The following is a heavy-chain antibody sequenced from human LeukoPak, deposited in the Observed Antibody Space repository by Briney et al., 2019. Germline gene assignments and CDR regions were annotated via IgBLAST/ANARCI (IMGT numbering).Heavy chain of an antibody. J-gene: IGHJ6*03. CDR2: MNPNSGNT. CDR3: ARTRPKRKDYYYYYMDV. D-gene: IGHD1-1*01. CDR1: GYTSTSYD. V-gene: IGHV1-8*01. Sequence: ASVKVSCKASGYTSTSYDINWVRQATGQGLEWMGWMNPNSGNTGYAQKFQGRVTMTRNTSISTAYMELSSLRSEDTAVYYCARTRPKRKDYYYYYMDVWGKGTTVTVSS.